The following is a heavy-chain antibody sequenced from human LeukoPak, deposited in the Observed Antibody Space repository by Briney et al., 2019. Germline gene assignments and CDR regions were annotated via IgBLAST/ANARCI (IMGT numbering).Heavy chain of an antibody. Sequence: GGSLRLSCAASGFTFSSYAMHWVRQAPGKGLEWVAVISYDGSNKYYADSVKGRFTISRDNSKDTLYLQMNSLRAEDTAVYYCARALATLRFLEWSYGMDVWGQGTTVTVSS. V-gene: IGHV3-30-3*01. J-gene: IGHJ6*02. CDR3: ARALATLRFLEWSYGMDV. D-gene: IGHD3-3*01. CDR2: ISYDGSNK. CDR1: GFTFSSYA.